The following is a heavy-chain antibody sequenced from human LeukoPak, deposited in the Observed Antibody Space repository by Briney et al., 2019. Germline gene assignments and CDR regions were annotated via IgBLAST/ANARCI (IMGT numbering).Heavy chain of an antibody. CDR1: GYTYTSYG. J-gene: IGHJ6*02. CDR3: AGDVPSNVLLWFGESRYYYYGMGV. CDR2: ISVYNSKT. V-gene: IGHV1-18*01. Sequence: ASVKVSCKASGYTYTSYGISWVRQAPGQGLEWMGWISVYNSKTNYAQTLQGRVTMTTDTSTSTAYMDLRSLRSDDTAVYYCAGDVPSNVLLWFGESRYYYYGMGVWGQGTTVTVSS. D-gene: IGHD3-10*01.